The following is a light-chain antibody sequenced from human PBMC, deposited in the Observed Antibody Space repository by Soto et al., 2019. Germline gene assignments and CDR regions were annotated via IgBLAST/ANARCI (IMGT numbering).Light chain of an antibody. J-gene: IGKJ4*01. V-gene: IGKV3-20*01. CDR2: GAS. CDR1: QSVSSGY. Sequence: EIVLTQSPGTLSLSPGERATLSCRASQSVSSGYLAWYQQKPGQPPRLLIYGASSRATGIPDRFSGSGSGTDFTLTITRLEPEDFAVYYCQQYGGSPTFGGGTKVEIK. CDR3: QQYGGSPT.